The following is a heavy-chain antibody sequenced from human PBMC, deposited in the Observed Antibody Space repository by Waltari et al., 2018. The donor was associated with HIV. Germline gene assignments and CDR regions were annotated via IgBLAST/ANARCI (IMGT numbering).Heavy chain of an antibody. CDR1: GLLFTVFA. CDR3: VKDSGRAADVFDL. Sequence: QLLESGGGLVEPGGSLRLSCAASGLLFTVFAMDGVRQAPGNGLEWVSAIRGGGETFYADSVKGRFTISRDNSKNTLYLQMNSLRADDAAVYYCVKDSGRAADVFDLWGQGTMVTVSS. D-gene: IGHD3-10*01. V-gene: IGHV3-23*01. J-gene: IGHJ3*01. CDR2: IRGGGET.